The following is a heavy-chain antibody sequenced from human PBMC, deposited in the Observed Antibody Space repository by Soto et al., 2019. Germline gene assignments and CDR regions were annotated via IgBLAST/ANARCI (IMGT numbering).Heavy chain of an antibody. V-gene: IGHV1-24*01. Sequence: ASVKVSCKVSGYTLTELSMHWVRQAPGKGLEWMGGFDPEDGETIYAQKFQGRFTISRDNAKNSLYLQMNSLRAEDTAVYYCARWNYDTTGYYKGALEYWGQGTLVTVSS. D-gene: IGHD3-22*01. CDR1: GYTLTELS. CDR2: FDPEDGET. J-gene: IGHJ4*02. CDR3: ARWNYDTTGYYKGALEY.